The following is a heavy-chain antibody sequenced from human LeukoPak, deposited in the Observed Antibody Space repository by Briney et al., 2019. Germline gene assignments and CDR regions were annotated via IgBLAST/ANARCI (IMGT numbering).Heavy chain of an antibody. CDR1: GFTFSSYA. J-gene: IGHJ4*02. Sequence: PGGSLRLSCAASGFTFSSYAMSWVRQAPGKGLEWVSAISGSGGSTYYADSVKGRFTISRDNSKNTLYLQMNSLRAEDTAVYYCANLAGYSYGPPTSYWGQGTLVTVSS. V-gene: IGHV3-23*01. CDR3: ANLAGYSYGPPTSY. D-gene: IGHD5-18*01. CDR2: ISGSGGST.